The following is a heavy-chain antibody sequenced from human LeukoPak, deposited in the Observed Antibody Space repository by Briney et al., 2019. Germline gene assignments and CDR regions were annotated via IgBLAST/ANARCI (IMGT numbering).Heavy chain of an antibody. CDR1: GGSISSGDYY. J-gene: IGHJ4*02. V-gene: IGHV4-30-4*01. D-gene: IGHD4-23*01. CDR3: ARGVGLATVVTPSLD. CDR2: IYYSGST. Sequence: SQTLSLTCTVSGGSISSGDYYWSWLRQPPGKGLEWIGYIYYSGSTYYNPSLKSRVTISVDTSKNQFSLKLSSVTAADTAVYYCARGVGLATVVTPSLDWGQGTLVTVSS.